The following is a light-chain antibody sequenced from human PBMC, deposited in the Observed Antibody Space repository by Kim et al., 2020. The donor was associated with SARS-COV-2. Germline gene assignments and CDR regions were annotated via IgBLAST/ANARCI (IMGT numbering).Light chain of an antibody. V-gene: IGKV3-15*01. CDR3: QQYNNWPLT. J-gene: IGKJ4*01. CDR1: QSVSSN. CDR2: GAS. Sequence: PLGERAPLSVRALQSVSSNLAWDQQKPVQAPRLLIYGASTRATGIPARFSGSGSGTEFTLTISSLQSEDFAVYYCQQYNNWPLTFGGGTKVDIK.